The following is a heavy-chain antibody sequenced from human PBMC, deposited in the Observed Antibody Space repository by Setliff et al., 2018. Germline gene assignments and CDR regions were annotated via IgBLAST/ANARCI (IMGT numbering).Heavy chain of an antibody. CDR3: ARGIEPLLPVPDY. Sequence: AASVKVSCKASGGTFSSYAISWVRQAPGQGLEWMGGIIPILGIANYAQKFQGRVTTTADESTSTAYMELSSLRSEDTAVYYCARGIEPLLPVPDYWGQGTLVTVSS. CDR2: IIPILGIA. CDR1: GGTFSSYA. V-gene: IGHV1-69*10. D-gene: IGHD3-10*01. J-gene: IGHJ4*02.